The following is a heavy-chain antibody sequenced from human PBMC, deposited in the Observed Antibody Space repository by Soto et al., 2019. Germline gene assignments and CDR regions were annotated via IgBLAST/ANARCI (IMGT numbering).Heavy chain of an antibody. D-gene: IGHD1-26*01. V-gene: IGHV3-23*01. CDR3: ARGRKYWCPTTCFQYFDY. J-gene: IGHJ4*02. CDR1: GFIFSNYA. Sequence: EVQLLDSGGGLVQPGGSLRLSCTTSGFIFSNYAMNWVRQAPGKGLERVSVISDNGGSTYYADSVKGRFTITRDYSKTTIYLHMNSLSPEDTAVYYCARGRKYWCPTTCFQYFDYWGQGTLVTVSS. CDR2: ISDNGGST.